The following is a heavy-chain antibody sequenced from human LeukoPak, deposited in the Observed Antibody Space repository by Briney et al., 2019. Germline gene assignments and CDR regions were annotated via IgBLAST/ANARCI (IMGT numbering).Heavy chain of an antibody. CDR1: GFTFSSYA. J-gene: IGHJ4*02. CDR2: ISGSGGGT. V-gene: IGHV3-23*01. CDR3: AKGGYYGSGSTSHFDY. Sequence: GGSLRLSCAASGFTFSSYAMSWVRQAPGKGLEWVSGISGSGGGTYYADSVKGRFTISRDNSKNTLYLQMNSLGAEDTAVYYCAKGGYYGSGSTSHFDYWGQGTLVTVSS. D-gene: IGHD3-10*01.